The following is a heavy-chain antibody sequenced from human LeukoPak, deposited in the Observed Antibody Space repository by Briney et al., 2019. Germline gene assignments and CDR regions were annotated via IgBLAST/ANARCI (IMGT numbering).Heavy chain of an antibody. Sequence: ASVKVSCKASGYSFTGYYMHWVRQAPGQGLEWMGWINPNSGGTKYVQKFQGRVTMTRDTSISTAYMELSRLRSDDTAVYYCASDAKDTTMVLDYYYYYMDVWGKGTTVTVSS. J-gene: IGHJ6*03. D-gene: IGHD5-18*01. CDR3: ASDAKDTTMVLDYYYYYMDV. V-gene: IGHV1-2*02. CDR2: INPNSGGT. CDR1: GYSFTGYY.